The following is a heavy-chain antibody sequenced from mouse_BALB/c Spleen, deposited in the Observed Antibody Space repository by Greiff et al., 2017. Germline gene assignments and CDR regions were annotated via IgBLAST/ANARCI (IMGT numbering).Heavy chain of an antibody. D-gene: IGHD1-1*01. V-gene: IGHV1-87*01. CDR1: GYTFTSYW. J-gene: IGHJ3*01. CDR3: ARGEGPLRGFAY. CDR2: IYPGDGDT. Sequence: QVQLQQSGAELARPGASVKLSCKASGYTFTSYWMQWVKQRPGQGLEWIGAIYPGDGDTRYTQKFKGKATLTADKSSSTAYMQLSSLASEDSAVYYCARGEGPLRGFAYWGQGTLVTVSA.